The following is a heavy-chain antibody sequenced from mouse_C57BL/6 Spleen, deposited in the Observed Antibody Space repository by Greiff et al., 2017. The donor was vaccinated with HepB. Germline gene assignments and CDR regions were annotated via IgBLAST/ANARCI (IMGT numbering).Heavy chain of an antibody. J-gene: IGHJ3*01. CDR1: GFTFSDYY. Sequence: EVKVEESEGGLVQPGSSMKLSCTASGFTFSDYYMAWVRQVPEKGLEWVANINYDGSSTYYLDSLKSRFIISRDNAKNILYLQMSSLKSEDTATYYCARDGDGNFLFAYWGQGTLVTVSA. CDR3: ARDGDGNFLFAY. V-gene: IGHV5-16*01. D-gene: IGHD2-1*01. CDR2: INYDGSST.